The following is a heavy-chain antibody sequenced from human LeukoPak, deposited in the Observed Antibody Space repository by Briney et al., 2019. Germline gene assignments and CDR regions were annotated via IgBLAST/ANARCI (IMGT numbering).Heavy chain of an antibody. D-gene: IGHD3-22*01. CDR1: GGSISSYY. J-gene: IGHJ4*02. Sequence: SETLSLTCTVSGGSISSYYWTWIRQPPGKRLEWIGYIYYSGSTNYNPSLKSRVTISVDTSKNQFSLKLSSVTAADTAVYYCARLGDIGSHYYYFLDSRGQGTLVTVSS. CDR2: IYYSGST. V-gene: IGHV4-59*01. CDR3: ARLGDIGSHYYYFLDS.